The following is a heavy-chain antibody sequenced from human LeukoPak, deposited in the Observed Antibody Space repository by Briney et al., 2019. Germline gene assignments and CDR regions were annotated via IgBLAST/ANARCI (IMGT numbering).Heavy chain of an antibody. V-gene: IGHV3-23*01. Sequence: GGSLRLSWAASGFTFSSYAMSWVRQAPGKGLEWVSAISGSGGSTYYADSVKGRFTISRDNSKNTLYLQMNSLRAEDTAVYYCAKGSSPVESEFDYWGQGTLVTVSS. D-gene: IGHD1-14*01. CDR2: ISGSGGST. CDR1: GFTFSSYA. CDR3: AKGSSPVESEFDY. J-gene: IGHJ4*02.